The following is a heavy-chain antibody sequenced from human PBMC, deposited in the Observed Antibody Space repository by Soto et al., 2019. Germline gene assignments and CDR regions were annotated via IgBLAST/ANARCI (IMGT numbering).Heavy chain of an antibody. D-gene: IGHD5-12*01. CDR2: TSYDGTSK. CDR1: GFPFSNYG. V-gene: IGHV3-30*18. CDR3: AKLALGIVSTFPDY. J-gene: IGHJ4*02. Sequence: GGSLRLSCAASGFPFSNYGMHWVRQAPGKGLEWVAVTSYDGTSKYYADSVKGRFTISRDNSKNTLYLQMNSLRAEDTAVYYCAKLALGIVSTFPDYWGQGTLVTVSS.